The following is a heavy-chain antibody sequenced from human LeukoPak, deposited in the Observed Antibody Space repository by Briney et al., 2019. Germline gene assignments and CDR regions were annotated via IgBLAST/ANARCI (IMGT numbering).Heavy chain of an antibody. CDR1: GGSISSGGYS. J-gene: IGHJ4*02. CDR3: ASIDFWSGQDH. Sequence: PSETLSLTCAVSGGSISSGGYSWSWLRQPPGKGLEWIGYIYHSGSTYYNPSLKSRVTISVDRSKNQFSLKLSSVTAADTAVYYCASIDFWSGQDHWGQGTLVTVSS. CDR2: IYHSGST. V-gene: IGHV4-30-2*01. D-gene: IGHD3-3*01.